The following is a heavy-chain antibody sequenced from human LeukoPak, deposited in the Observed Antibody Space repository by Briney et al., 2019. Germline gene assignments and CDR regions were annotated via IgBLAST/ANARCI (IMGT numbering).Heavy chain of an antibody. V-gene: IGHV3-23*01. CDR2: ISPSGDIT. Sequence: GGSLRLSCAASGFTFSTYGMNWVRQAPGKGLEWVSGISPSGDITYYADSVMGRFSISRDNPKSTVSLQMSSLRAEDTALYYCARVSVRLPHWGQGTLVTVSS. J-gene: IGHJ4*02. D-gene: IGHD3-16*01. CDR3: ARVSVRLPH. CDR1: GFTFSTYG.